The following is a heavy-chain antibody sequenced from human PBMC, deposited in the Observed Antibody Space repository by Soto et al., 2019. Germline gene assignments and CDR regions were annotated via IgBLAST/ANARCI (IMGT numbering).Heavy chain of an antibody. D-gene: IGHD3-3*01. J-gene: IGHJ6*02. Sequence: GGSLRLSCAASGFTVSSNYMSWVRQAPGKGLEWVSVIYSGGSTYYADSVKGRFTISRDNSKNTLYLQMNSLRAEDTAVYYCARDSVRYYDFWRRPERWYGMDVWGQGTTVTVSS. CDR1: GFTVSSNY. V-gene: IGHV3-53*01. CDR2: IYSGGST. CDR3: ARDSVRYYDFWRRPERWYGMDV.